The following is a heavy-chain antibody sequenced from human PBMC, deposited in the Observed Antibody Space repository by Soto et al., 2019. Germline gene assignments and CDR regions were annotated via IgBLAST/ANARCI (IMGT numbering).Heavy chain of an antibody. D-gene: IGHD1-26*01. CDR2: IFHAGAT. V-gene: IGHV4-39*01. Sequence: TLSLTVTLSGQCITSSSFHPGWTREPPGKGLEWIGHIFHAGATYQNPTLKSRLRMSVDTSKNQFSLNLSSVTATDTAVYYGARRRIVPTTNFDCWGRGTMVTVSS. CDR1: GQCITSSSFH. J-gene: IGHJ4*02. CDR3: ARRRIVPTTNFDC.